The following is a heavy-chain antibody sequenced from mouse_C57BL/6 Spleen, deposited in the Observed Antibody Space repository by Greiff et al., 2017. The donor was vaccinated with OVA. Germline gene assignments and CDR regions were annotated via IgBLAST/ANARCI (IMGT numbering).Heavy chain of an antibody. D-gene: IGHD1-2*01. Sequence: QVQLQQPGAELVKPGASVKLSCKASGYTFTSYWMQWVKQRPGQGLEWIGEIDPSDSYTNYNQKFKGKATLTVDTSSSTAYMQLSSLTSEDSAVYYCARSLLRGAYWGQGTLVTVSA. CDR2: IDPSDSYT. CDR3: ARSLLRGAY. J-gene: IGHJ3*01. V-gene: IGHV1-50*01. CDR1: GYTFTSYW.